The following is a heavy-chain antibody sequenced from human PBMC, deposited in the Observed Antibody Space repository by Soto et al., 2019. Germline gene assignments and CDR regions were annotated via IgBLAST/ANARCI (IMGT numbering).Heavy chain of an antibody. J-gene: IGHJ4*02. V-gene: IGHV3-21*01. CDR2: ISSSSSYI. D-gene: IGHD5-18*01. Sequence: GGSLRLSCAASGFTFSSYSMNWVRQSPGKGLEWVSSISSSSSYIYYADSVKGRFTISRDNAKNSLYLQMNSLRAEDTAVYDSERGLSDKAMVKYFDYWGQVPLVTFTS. CDR1: GFTFSSYS. CDR3: ERGLSDKAMVKYFDY.